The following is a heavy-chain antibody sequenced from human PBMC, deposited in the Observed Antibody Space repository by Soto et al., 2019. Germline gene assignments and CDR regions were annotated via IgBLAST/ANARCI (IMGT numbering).Heavy chain of an antibody. J-gene: IGHJ4*02. Sequence: QVQLVQSGTEVKKPGSSVKVSCKASGGTFRNYPINWVRQAPGQGLEWMGSIFPLTDIPDYPQNFQARLTISADKSTSTAYMELSSLTSDDTAMYFCARGPLVVLNYFESWSQGTLVTVSS. CDR2: IFPLTDIP. CDR1: GGTFRNYP. V-gene: IGHV1-69*02. CDR3: ARGPLVVLNYFES.